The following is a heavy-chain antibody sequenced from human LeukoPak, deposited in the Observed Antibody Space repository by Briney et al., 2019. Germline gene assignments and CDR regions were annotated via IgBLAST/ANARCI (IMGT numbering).Heavy chain of an antibody. CDR2: IYYSGST. J-gene: IGHJ5*02. CDR3: ARDAHCRGVACYSPYNWFDP. CDR1: GGSISSGGYY. V-gene: IGHV4-31*03. Sequence: SQTLSLTCTVSGGSISSGGYYWSWIRQHPGKGLEWIGYIYYSGSTYYNPSLKSRVTISVDTSKNQFSLKLSSVTAADTAVYYCARDAHCRGVACYSPYNWFDPWGQGTLVTVSS. D-gene: IGHD2-15*01.